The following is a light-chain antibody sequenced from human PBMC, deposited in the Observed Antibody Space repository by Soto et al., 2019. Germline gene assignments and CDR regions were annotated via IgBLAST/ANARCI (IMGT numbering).Light chain of an antibody. V-gene: IGKV3-20*01. CDR1: QSVSNDF. J-gene: IGKJ5*01. Sequence: EIVLTQSPGILSLSPGQRVTLSCRASQSVSNDFLAWYQQKPGQAPRLLIYDASSRATGIPARFSGSGSGTDFTLTISSVEPEDFAVYYCQQYTGPPTTFGQGTRLEIK. CDR2: DAS. CDR3: QQYTGPPTT.